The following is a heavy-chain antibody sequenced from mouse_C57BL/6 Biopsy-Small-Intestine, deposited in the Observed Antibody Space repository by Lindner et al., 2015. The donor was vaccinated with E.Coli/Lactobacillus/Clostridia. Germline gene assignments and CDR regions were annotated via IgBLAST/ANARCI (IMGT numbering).Heavy chain of an antibody. CDR2: MSPKNGNT. V-gene: IGHV1-84*02. J-gene: IGHJ1*01. CDR3: ARARPPYYSGMDV. CDR1: GYTFTIYD. D-gene: IGHD2-10*01. Sequence: SVKVSCKASGYTFTIYDINWVRQAPGQGLEWMGWMSPKNGNTGHAQKFQDRITMTVNMTIDTAYMELSNLRSDDTAIYFCARARPPYYSGMDVWGQGTTVTVSS.